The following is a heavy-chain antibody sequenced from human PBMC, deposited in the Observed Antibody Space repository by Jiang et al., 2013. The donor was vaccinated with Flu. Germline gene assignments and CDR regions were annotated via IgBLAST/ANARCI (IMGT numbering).Heavy chain of an antibody. Sequence: EVKKPGSSVKVSCKLLRHFSSYAISWVRQAPGQGLEWMGGIIPIFGTANYAQKFQGRVTITADESTSTAYMELSSLRSEDTAVYYCARERGYSYGPKYFDYWGQGTLVTVSS. V-gene: IGHV1-69*01. CDR1: RHFSSYA. D-gene: IGHD5-18*01. CDR3: ARERGYSYGPKYFDY. J-gene: IGHJ4*02. CDR2: IIPIFGTA.